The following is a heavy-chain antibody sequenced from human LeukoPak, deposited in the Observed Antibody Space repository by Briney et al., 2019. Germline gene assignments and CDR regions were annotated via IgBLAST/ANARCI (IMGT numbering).Heavy chain of an antibody. CDR3: ARVAAGVVGVPGAIGFGWLRRDYYYMDV. D-gene: IGHD2-2*02. Sequence: ASVKVSCKASGYTFTGYYMHWVRQAPGEGLEWMGIINPSGGSTSYAQKFQGRVTMTRDMSTSTVYMELSSLRSEDTAVYYCARVAAGVVGVPGAIGFGWLRRDYYYMDVWGKGTTVIVSS. V-gene: IGHV1-46*01. CDR1: GYTFTGYY. J-gene: IGHJ6*03. CDR2: INPSGGST.